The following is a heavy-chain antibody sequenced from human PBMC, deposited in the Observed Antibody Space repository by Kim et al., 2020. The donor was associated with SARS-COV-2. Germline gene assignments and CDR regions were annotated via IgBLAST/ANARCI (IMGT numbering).Heavy chain of an antibody. D-gene: IGHD2-2*01. CDR1: GFTFSSYG. CDR2: IWYDGSNK. V-gene: IGHV3-33*01. CDR3: ARDNRTEWYFDL. Sequence: GGSLRLSCAASGFTFSSYGMHWVRQAPGKGLEWVAVIWYDGSNKYYVDSVKGRFSISRDNSKNTLYLQMNSLRAEDTAVYYCARDNRTEWYFDLWGRGTLVTVSS. J-gene: IGHJ2*01.